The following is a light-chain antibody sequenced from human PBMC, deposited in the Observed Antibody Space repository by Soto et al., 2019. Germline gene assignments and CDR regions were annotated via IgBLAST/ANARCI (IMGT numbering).Light chain of an antibody. Sequence: DIHMTQSPSTLSASVGARVTITCRASQSISSWLAWYQQKPGKAPKLLIYDASSLESGVPSRFSGSGSGTDFTFTISSLQPEDIATYYCQQYDNLPPFTFGQGTRLEIK. CDR1: QSISSW. V-gene: IGKV1-5*01. CDR3: QQYDNLPPFT. J-gene: IGKJ5*01. CDR2: DAS.